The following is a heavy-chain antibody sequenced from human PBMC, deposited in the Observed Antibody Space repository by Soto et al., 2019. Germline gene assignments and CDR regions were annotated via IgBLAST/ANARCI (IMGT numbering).Heavy chain of an antibody. CDR2: IWYDGSNK. J-gene: IGHJ4*02. CDR3: ARDYKAYTIFGGDHIDY. D-gene: IGHD3-3*01. CDR1: GFTFSSYG. V-gene: IGHV3-33*01. Sequence: QVQLVGSGGSVVQTGRSLRLSCAAYGFTFSSYGMHWVRQAPGKGLEWVAVIWYDGSNKYYADSVNGRFTISRDNSKNTLYLQMISLRAQDTALYYCARDYKAYTIFGGDHIDYWGQGTLVTVSS.